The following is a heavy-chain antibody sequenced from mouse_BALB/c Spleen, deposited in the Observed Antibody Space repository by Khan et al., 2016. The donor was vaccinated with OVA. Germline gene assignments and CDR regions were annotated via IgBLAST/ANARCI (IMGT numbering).Heavy chain of an antibody. CDR1: GYSFTGYY. J-gene: IGHJ3*01. D-gene: IGHD1-1*01. Sequence: LVKTGASVKISCKASGYSFTGYYMHWVKQSHGKSLEWIGYISCYNGSTTYNQKFKGKATFTVDTSSSTVYMQLNSLTSEDSAVYYCARGDYEGSSSFAYWGQGTLVTVSA. CDR3: ARGDYEGSSSFAY. CDR2: ISCYNGST. V-gene: IGHV1S34*01.